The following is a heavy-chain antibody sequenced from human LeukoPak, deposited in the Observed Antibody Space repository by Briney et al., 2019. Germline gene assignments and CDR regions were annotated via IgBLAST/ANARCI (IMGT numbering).Heavy chain of an antibody. J-gene: IGHJ4*02. D-gene: IGHD3-9*01. Sequence: GGSLRHSCADSGFSFSKYWMHWVRQAPGKGLVWVSRISTDGTSTTYADLVKGRFTISRDNAKNTLYLQMNSLRAEDTAVYYCASESSDILRGGFEYWGQGVLVTVSS. CDR3: ASESSDILRGGFEY. CDR1: GFSFSKYW. V-gene: IGHV3-74*01. CDR2: ISTDGTST.